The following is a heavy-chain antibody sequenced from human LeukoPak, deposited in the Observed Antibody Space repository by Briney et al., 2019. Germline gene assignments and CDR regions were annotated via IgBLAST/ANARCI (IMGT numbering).Heavy chain of an antibody. CDR3: ARVGTGTRSFDS. Sequence: GASVKVSCKTSGYTFTTYDINWVRQAPGQGHEWMGRISAYNGYTNYGQKFQGRVTMTTDTSTNTAYMELRSLRSDDTAVYYCARVGTGTRSFDSWGQGTLVTVSS. D-gene: IGHD1/OR15-1a*01. CDR2: ISAYNGYT. V-gene: IGHV1-18*01. CDR1: GYTFTTYD. J-gene: IGHJ4*02.